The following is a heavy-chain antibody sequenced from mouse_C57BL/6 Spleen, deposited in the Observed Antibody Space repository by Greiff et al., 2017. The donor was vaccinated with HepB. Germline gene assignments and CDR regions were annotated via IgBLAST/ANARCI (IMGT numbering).Heavy chain of an antibody. J-gene: IGHJ1*03. CDR1: GYAFSSSW. D-gene: IGHD4-1*01. Sequence: VQLQESGPELVKPGASVKISCKASGYAFSSSWMNWVKQRPGKGLEWIGRIYPGDGDTNYNGKFKGKATLTADKSSSTAYMQLSSLTSEDSAVYFCQTGTEWYFDVWGTGTTVTVSS. V-gene: IGHV1-82*01. CDR2: IYPGDGDT. CDR3: QTGTEWYFDV.